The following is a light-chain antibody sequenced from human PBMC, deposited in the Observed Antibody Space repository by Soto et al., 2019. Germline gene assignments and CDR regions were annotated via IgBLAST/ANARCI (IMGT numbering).Light chain of an antibody. CDR2: EAT. Sequence: QSALTQPASVSGSPGQSITISCTATTSDVAIYNLVSWYQQHPGKAPKLMIYEATKRPSGVSNRFFGSKSGNTTSLTISGLQIEYEGDYYCSSYAGSNTVIVVGGTKLTVL. V-gene: IGLV2-23*01. CDR1: TSDVAIYNL. J-gene: IGLJ2*01. CDR3: SSYAGSNTVI.